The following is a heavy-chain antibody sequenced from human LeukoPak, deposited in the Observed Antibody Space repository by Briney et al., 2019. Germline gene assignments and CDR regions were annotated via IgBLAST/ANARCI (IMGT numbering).Heavy chain of an antibody. Sequence: GRSLRLSCAASGFTFSSYGMHWVRQAPGEGLEWMAVISYDGSNKYYADSVKGRFTISRDNSKNTLYLQMNSLRAEDTAVYYCAKDPDYYDSSGYPDYWGQGTLVTVSS. V-gene: IGHV3-30*18. CDR3: AKDPDYYDSSGYPDY. J-gene: IGHJ4*02. CDR1: GFTFSSYG. D-gene: IGHD3-22*01. CDR2: ISYDGSNK.